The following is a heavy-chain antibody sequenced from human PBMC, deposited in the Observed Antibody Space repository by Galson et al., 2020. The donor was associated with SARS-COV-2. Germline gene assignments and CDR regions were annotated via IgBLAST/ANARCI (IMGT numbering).Heavy chain of an antibody. J-gene: IGHJ4*02. CDR2: IDADGSTT. V-gene: IGHV3-74*01. D-gene: IGHD3-10*01. CDR3: ARVDLWFGGVDIGHYDS. Sequence: GGSLRLSCAASGFTFNNYWMHWVRQAPGKGLVWVSTIDADGSTTSYADSVRGRFTISRDNSKNTVYLQMSSLRAEDTAVYYCARVDLWFGGVDIGHYDSWGQGILVTVSS. CDR1: GFTFNNYW.